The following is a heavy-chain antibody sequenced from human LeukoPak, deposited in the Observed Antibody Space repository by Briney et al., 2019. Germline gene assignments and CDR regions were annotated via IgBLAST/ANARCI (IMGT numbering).Heavy chain of an antibody. CDR3: AREYYGDYYY. CDR1: GFTFSAYA. D-gene: IGHD4-17*01. Sequence: GGSLRLSCGASGFTFSAYAFNWVRQAPGKGLQWVSYISSTGATIYYADTVKGRFTISRDNAKNSLYLQMNSLRAEDTAVYYCAREYYGDYYYWGQGTLVPVSS. J-gene: IGHJ4*02. V-gene: IGHV3-48*01. CDR2: ISSTGATI.